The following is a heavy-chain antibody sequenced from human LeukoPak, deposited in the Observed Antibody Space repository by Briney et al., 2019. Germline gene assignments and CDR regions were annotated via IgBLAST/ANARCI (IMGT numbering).Heavy chain of an antibody. CDR3: AGIATAGIYYMDV. CDR2: IYHSGNT. D-gene: IGHD6-13*01. J-gene: IGHJ6*03. Sequence: PSETLSLTCTVSGYSISGAYYWGWIRQPPGKGLEWIGSIYHSGNTYYNPSLKSRVTISVDTSKNHFPLKLTSVTAADTAVYYCAGIATAGIYYMDVWGKGTTVTVSS. CDR1: GYSISGAYY. V-gene: IGHV4-38-2*02.